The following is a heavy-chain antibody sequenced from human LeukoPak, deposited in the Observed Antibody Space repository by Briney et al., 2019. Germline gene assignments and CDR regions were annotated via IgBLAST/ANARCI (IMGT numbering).Heavy chain of an antibody. J-gene: IGHJ6*02. CDR1: GGSISSYY. D-gene: IGHD1-26*01. Sequence: SETLSLTWTVSGGSISSYYWSWIRQPPGKGLEWIGYIYYSGSTNYNPSLKSRVTISEDTSKNQFSLKLSSVTAADTAVYYCARGFSPGGSYPGRYYYYYGMDVWGQGTTVTVSS. CDR2: IYYSGST. CDR3: ARGFSPGGSYPGRYYYYYGMDV. V-gene: IGHV4-59*01.